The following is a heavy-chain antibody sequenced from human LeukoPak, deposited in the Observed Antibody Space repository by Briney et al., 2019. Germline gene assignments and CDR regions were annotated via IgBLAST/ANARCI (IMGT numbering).Heavy chain of an antibody. D-gene: IGHD3-10*01. CDR1: GFTFSSYG. CDR2: IGKDGAAK. V-gene: IGHV3-30*18. Sequence: QPGGSLRLSCAASGFTFSSYGMHWVRQAPGKGLEWVAVIGKDGAAKHYAESVRSRFTISRDNSENTLDLQMDSLSVEDTAVYYCAKEEGWGVNVFDYWGQGALVTVSS. CDR3: AKEEGWGVNVFDY. J-gene: IGHJ4*02.